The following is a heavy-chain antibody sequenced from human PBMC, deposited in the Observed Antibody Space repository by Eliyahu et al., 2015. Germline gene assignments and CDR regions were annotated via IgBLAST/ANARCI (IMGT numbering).Heavy chain of an antibody. D-gene: IGHD3-10*01. Sequence: EVQLVESGGGLVQPGGSLRLSXAASGFTFSSYXLXWVRQAPGKGLEWVSYISSSSSTIYYADSVKGRFTISRDNAKNSLYLQMNSLRAEDTAVYYCARDRRFGYTPPNYYYGMDVWGQGTTVTVSS. J-gene: IGHJ6*02. V-gene: IGHV3-48*01. CDR1: GFTFSSYX. CDR3: ARDRRFGYTPPNYYYGMDV. CDR2: ISSSSSTI.